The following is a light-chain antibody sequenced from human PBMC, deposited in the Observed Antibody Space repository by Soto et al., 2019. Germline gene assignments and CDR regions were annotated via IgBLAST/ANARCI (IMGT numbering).Light chain of an antibody. Sequence: EVVMTQSPATLSVSPGERATLSCRASQSVSNNLAWYQQKPGQAPRLLVYGSSSRATDIPARFSGSGSGTDFTLTISSLQSEDFAVYYCLQYNNGPPITFGQGTRLAIK. CDR2: GSS. CDR3: LQYNNGPPIT. CDR1: QSVSNN. J-gene: IGKJ5*01. V-gene: IGKV3-15*01.